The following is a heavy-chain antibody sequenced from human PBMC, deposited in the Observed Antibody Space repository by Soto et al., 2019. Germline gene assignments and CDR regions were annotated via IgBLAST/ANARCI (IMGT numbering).Heavy chain of an antibody. J-gene: IGHJ5*02. D-gene: IGHD3-3*01. CDR2: INPNSGGT. CDR3: ARGFPSIKDYDFWSGASNNWFDP. Sequence: ASVKVSCKASGYTFTGYYMHWVRQAPGQGLEWMGWINPNSGGTNYAQKFQGWVTMTRDTSISTAYMELSRLRSDDTAVYYCARGFPSIKDYDFWSGASNNWFDPWGQGTLVTVSS. CDR1: GYTFTGYY. V-gene: IGHV1-2*04.